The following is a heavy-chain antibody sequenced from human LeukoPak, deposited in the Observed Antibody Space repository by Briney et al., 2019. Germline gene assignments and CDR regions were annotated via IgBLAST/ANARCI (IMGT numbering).Heavy chain of an antibody. D-gene: IGHD2-21*02. Sequence: KPSETLSLTCTVSGGSISSSSYYWGWIRQPPGKGLEWIGGIYYSGSTYYNPSLKSRVTISVDTSKNQFSLKLSSVTAADTAVYYCARRVVVVTAGYYYYYYMDVWGKGTTVTVSS. CDR1: GGSISSSSYY. CDR3: ARRVVVVTAGYYYYYYMDV. CDR2: IYYSGST. V-gene: IGHV4-39*01. J-gene: IGHJ6*03.